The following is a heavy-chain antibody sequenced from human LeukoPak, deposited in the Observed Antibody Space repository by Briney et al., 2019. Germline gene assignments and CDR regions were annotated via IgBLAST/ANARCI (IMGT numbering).Heavy chain of an antibody. CDR3: ASLRGQLANWFDP. CDR1: GYTLTELS. CDR2: FDPEDGET. V-gene: IGHV1-24*01. Sequence: GASVKVSCKVSGYTLTELSMHWVRQAPGKGLEWMGGFDPEDGETIYVQKFQGRVTMTEDTSTDTACMELSSLRSEDTAVYYCASLRGQLANWFDPWGQGTLVTVSS. J-gene: IGHJ5*02. D-gene: IGHD6-13*01.